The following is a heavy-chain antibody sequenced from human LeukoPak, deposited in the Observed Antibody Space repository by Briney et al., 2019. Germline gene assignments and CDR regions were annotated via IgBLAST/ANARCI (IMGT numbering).Heavy chain of an antibody. J-gene: IGHJ4*02. Sequence: SETLSLTCTVSGGSISSYYWSWIRQPPGKGLEWIGYIYYSGSTNYNPSLKSRVTISVDTSKNQFSLKLSSVTAADTAVYYCARERRDGPHFDYWGQGTLVTVSS. D-gene: IGHD5-24*01. CDR1: GGSISSYY. V-gene: IGHV4-59*01. CDR3: ARERRDGPHFDY. CDR2: IYYSGST.